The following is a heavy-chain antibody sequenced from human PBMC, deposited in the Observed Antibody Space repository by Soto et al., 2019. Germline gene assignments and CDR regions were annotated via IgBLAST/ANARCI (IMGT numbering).Heavy chain of an antibody. Sequence: GGSLRLSCAASGFTFSGSAMHWVRQASGKGLEWVGRIRSKANSYATAYAASVKGRFTISRDDSKNTAYLQMNSLKTEDTAVYYCTRHGVGAPPFDYWGQGTLVTVSS. CDR1: GFTFSGSA. D-gene: IGHD1-26*01. V-gene: IGHV3-73*01. J-gene: IGHJ4*02. CDR3: TRHGVGAPPFDY. CDR2: IRSKANSYAT.